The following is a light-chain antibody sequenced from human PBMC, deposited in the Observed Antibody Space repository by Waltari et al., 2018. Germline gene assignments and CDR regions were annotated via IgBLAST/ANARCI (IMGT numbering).Light chain of an antibody. CDR1: SSYIGTYNL. J-gene: IGLJ3*02. CDR3: SSYAGSGNVV. Sequence: QSALTQPPSASGSPGQSVTISCTGTSSYIGTYNLVSWYQQGPGKAPKLIIYEVPKRPSGVPDRFSGSKSGNTASLTVSGLQADDEADYYCSSYAGSGNVVFGGGTKLTVL. V-gene: IGLV2-8*01. CDR2: EVP.